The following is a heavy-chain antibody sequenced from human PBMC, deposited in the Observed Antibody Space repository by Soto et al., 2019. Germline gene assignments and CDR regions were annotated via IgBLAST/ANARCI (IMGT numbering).Heavy chain of an antibody. CDR3: ARLLYDSSGYYHTWTFDY. D-gene: IGHD3-22*01. CDR2: IYYSGST. J-gene: IGHJ4*02. Sequence: SETLSLTCAVYGGSISSYYWSWIRQPPGKGLEWIGYIYYSGSTNYNPSLKSRVTISVDTSKNQFSLKLSSVTAADTAVYYCARLLYDSSGYYHTWTFDYWGQGTLVTVSS. V-gene: IGHV4-59*08. CDR1: GGSISSYY.